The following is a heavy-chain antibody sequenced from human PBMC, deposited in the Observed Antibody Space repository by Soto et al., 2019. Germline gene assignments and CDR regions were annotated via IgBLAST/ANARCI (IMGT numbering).Heavy chain of an antibody. CDR1: GGSVSSGSYY. CDR3: ARDASIAAAGKIDYYYYGMDV. D-gene: IGHD6-13*01. V-gene: IGHV4-61*01. J-gene: IGHJ6*02. CDR2: IYYSGST. Sequence: PSETLSLTCTVSGGSVSSGSYYWSWIRQTPGKGLEWIGYIYYSGSTNYNPSLKSRVTISVDTSKNQFSLKLSSVTAADTAVYYCARDASIAAAGKIDYYYYGMDVWGQGTTVTVSS.